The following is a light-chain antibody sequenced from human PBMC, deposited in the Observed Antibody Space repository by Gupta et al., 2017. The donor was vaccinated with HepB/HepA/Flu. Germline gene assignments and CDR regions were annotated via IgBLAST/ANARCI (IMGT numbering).Light chain of an antibody. CDR1: SSDVGGYNY. V-gene: IGLV2-14*01. CDR3: SSYTSSSTTHVV. Sequence: SALTQPASVSGSPGQSITISCTGTSSDVGGYNYVSWYQQHPGKAPKLMIYGVSNRPSGVANRFSGSKSGNTAALTISGLQAEDEADYYCSSYTSSSTTHVVFGGGTKLTGL. CDR2: GVS. J-gene: IGLJ2*01.